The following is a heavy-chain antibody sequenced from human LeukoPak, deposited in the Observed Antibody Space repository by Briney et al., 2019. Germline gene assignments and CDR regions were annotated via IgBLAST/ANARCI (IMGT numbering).Heavy chain of an antibody. CDR1: GFTFSSYS. CDR2: ISSDGKSK. D-gene: IGHD4-11*01. J-gene: IGHJ4*02. Sequence: GGSLRLSCAASGFTFSSYSMSWVRQAPGKGLEWVAVISSDGKSKNHADSVKGRFTISRDKSTLFLDMNDLRAEDTALYYCARDVGKDTITTEIAYWGQGTLVTVSS. CDR3: ARDVGKDTITTEIAY. V-gene: IGHV3-30*04.